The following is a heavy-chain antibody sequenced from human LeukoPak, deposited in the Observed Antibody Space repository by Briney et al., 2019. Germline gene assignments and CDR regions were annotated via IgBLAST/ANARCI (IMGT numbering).Heavy chain of an antibody. CDR3: ATEPYGGKSRPSLTDY. V-gene: IGHV1-24*01. CDR1: GFAFSDAW. CDR2: FDPEDGET. Sequence: PGGSLRLSCAASGFAFSDAWMTWVRQAPGKGLEWMGGFDPEDGETIYAQKFQGRVTMTEDTSTDTAYMELSSLRSEDTAVYYCATEPYGGKSRPSLTDYWGQGTLVTVSS. J-gene: IGHJ4*02. D-gene: IGHD4-23*01.